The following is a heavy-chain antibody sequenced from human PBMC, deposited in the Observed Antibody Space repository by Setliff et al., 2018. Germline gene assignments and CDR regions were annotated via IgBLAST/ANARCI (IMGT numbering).Heavy chain of an antibody. J-gene: IGHJ4*02. V-gene: IGHV3-7*01. CDR1: GFTFAGYY. CDR2: INQDGSEK. D-gene: IGHD4-17*01. Sequence: GGSLRLSCAASGFTFAGYYMSWVRQAPGKGLEWVANINQDGSEKFYVDSVKGRFTISRDNAKNSLYLQMNNLRAEDTAMYYCARDDFGAGTCSYWGQGTLVTVSS. CDR3: ARDDFGAGTCSY.